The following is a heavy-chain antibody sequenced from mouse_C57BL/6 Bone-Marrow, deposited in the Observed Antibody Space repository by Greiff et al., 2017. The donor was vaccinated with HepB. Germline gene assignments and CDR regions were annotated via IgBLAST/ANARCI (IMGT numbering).Heavy chain of an antibody. J-gene: IGHJ2*01. Sequence: VQLQQSGPGLVKPSQTVFLTCTVTGISITTGNYRWSWIRQFPGNKLEWIGYIYYSGTITYHPSLTSRTTITRDTPKNQFFLEMNSLTAEDTATYYCARDGDYYGSSYWGQGTTLTVSS. CDR1: GISITTGNYR. CDR2: IYYSGTI. D-gene: IGHD1-1*01. CDR3: ARDGDYYGSSY. V-gene: IGHV3-5*01.